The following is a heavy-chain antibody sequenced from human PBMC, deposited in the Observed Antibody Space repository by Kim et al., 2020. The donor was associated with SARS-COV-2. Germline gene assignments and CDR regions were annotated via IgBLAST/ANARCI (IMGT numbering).Heavy chain of an antibody. D-gene: IGHD2-2*01. CDR1: GFTFSSYA. CDR3: AKGSGIVVVPPAVSYFNY. J-gene: IGHJ4*02. V-gene: IGHV3-23*01. Sequence: GGSLRLSCAASGFTFSSYAMSWVRQAPGTGLEWVSAISGSGGSTYYADSVKGRFTISRDNSKNTLYLQMNSLRAEDTAVYYCAKGSGIVVVPPAVSYFNYWGQGTLVTVSS. CDR2: ISGSGGST.